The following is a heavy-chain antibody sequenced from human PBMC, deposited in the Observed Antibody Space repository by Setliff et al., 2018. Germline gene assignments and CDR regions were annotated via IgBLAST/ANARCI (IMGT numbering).Heavy chain of an antibody. CDR1: GYSISSGYC. CDR2: ICHSGST. V-gene: IGHV4-38-2*01. J-gene: IGHJ5*02. D-gene: IGHD1-26*01. Sequence: PSETPSLTCDVSGYSISSGYCWGWIRQPPGEGLEWIGSICHSGSTHYNPSLKSRVTISVDTSKNEFSLKVSAVTAADTAVYYCAKQAHDLKGGTTLFYWFDPWGQGTRVTVSS. CDR3: AKQAHDLKGGTTLFYWFDP.